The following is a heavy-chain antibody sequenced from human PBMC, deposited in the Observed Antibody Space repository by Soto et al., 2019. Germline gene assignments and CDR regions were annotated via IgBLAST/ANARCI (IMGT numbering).Heavy chain of an antibody. CDR2: IYYSGST. CDR1: GGSISSYY. J-gene: IGHJ4*02. CDR3: ARSDGSSSGTQFDY. V-gene: IGHV4-59*01. Sequence: NPSETLSLTCTVSGGSISSYYWSWIRQPPGKGLEWIGYIYYSGSTNYNPSLKSRVTISVDTSKNQFSLKLSSVTAADTAVYYCARSDGSSSGTQFDYWGQGTLVTVSS. D-gene: IGHD6-6*01.